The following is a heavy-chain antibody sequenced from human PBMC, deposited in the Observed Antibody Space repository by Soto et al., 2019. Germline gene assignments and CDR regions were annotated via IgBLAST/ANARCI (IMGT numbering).Heavy chain of an antibody. CDR2: IKQDGSEK. V-gene: IGHV3-7*01. CDR1: GFTFSSYW. J-gene: IGHJ6*02. D-gene: IGHD2-2*01. Sequence: GGSLRLSCAASGFTFSSYWMSWVRQAPGKGLEWVANIKQDGSEKYYVDSVKGRFTISRDNAKNSLYLQMNSLRAEDTAVYYCARDHRLKYQLLSPPRSQYGMDVWGQGTTVTVSS. CDR3: ARDHRLKYQLLSPPRSQYGMDV.